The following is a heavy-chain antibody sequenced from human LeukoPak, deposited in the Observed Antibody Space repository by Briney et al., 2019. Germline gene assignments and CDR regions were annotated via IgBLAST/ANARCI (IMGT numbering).Heavy chain of an antibody. V-gene: IGHV1-69*05. J-gene: IGHJ6*03. Sequence: SVKVSCKASGGTFSSYAISWVRQAPGQGLEWMGGIIPIFGTANYAQKFQGRVTIPTDESTSTAYMELSSLRSEDTAVYYCARWGYSSSWYDYYMDVWGKGTTVTVSS. CDR1: GGTFSSYA. D-gene: IGHD6-13*01. CDR2: IIPIFGTA. CDR3: ARWGYSSSWYDYYMDV.